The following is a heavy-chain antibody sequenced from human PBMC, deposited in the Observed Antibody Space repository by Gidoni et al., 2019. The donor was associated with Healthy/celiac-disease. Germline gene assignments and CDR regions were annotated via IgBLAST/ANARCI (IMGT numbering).Heavy chain of an antibody. CDR3: ARSLANSWYMSSWFDP. Sequence: QGQLQQAGPGLVKPSQTLSLTSAISGDSVSSNSAAWNWLRQSPSRCLEWLGRTHYRSKWYNDYAVSVKSRIIINSDTSKNQFSLQLNSVTPEDTAVYYCARSLANSWYMSSWFDPWGQGTLVTVSS. CDR2: THYRSKWYN. D-gene: IGHD6-13*01. J-gene: IGHJ5*02. V-gene: IGHV6-1*01. CDR1: GDSVSSNSAA.